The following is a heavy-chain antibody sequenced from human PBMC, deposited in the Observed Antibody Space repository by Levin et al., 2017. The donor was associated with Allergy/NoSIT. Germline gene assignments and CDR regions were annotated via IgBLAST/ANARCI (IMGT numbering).Heavy chain of an antibody. CDR3: ATDDGGNLG. D-gene: IGHD4-23*01. CDR1: GGSFSGYY. Sequence: LSQTLSLTCAVYGGSFSGYYWSWIRQPPGKGLEWIGEINHSGSTNYNPSLKSRVTISVDTSKNQFSLKLSSVTAADTAVYYCATDDGGNLGWGQGTLVTVSS. V-gene: IGHV4-34*01. CDR2: INHSGST. J-gene: IGHJ4*02.